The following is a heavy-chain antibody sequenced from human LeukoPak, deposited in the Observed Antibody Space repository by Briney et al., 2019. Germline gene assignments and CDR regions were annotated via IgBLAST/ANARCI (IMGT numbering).Heavy chain of an antibody. D-gene: IGHD2-21*02. V-gene: IGHV4-59*01. CDR3: ARFGDNGGDY. Sequence: SSETLSLTCTVSGGSISSYYWSWIRQPPGKGLEWIGYIYYSGSTNYNPSLKSRVTISVDTSKNQFSLKLSSVTAADTAVYYCARFGDNGGDYWGQGTLVTVSS. CDR2: IYYSGST. CDR1: GGSISSYY. J-gene: IGHJ4*02.